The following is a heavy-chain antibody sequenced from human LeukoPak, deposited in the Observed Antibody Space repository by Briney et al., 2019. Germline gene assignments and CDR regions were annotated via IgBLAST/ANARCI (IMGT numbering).Heavy chain of an antibody. CDR3: ARDLVAFAGHFDY. V-gene: IGHV3-30*04. Sequence: GGSLRLSCAASGFTFSSYTLHWVREAPGKGLEWVAVISYDGSNKYYTDSVKGRFTISRDNSKNTLSLQTISLRPEDTAVYYCARDLVAFAGHFDYWGQGTLVTVSS. CDR1: GFTFSSYT. J-gene: IGHJ4*01. CDR2: ISYDGSNK. D-gene: IGHD6-6*01.